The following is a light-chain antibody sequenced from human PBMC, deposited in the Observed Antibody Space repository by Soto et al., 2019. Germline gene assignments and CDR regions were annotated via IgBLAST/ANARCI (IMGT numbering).Light chain of an antibody. CDR2: DAS. V-gene: IGKV1-33*01. CDR1: QDISNY. CDR3: QQYDNLPPYA. Sequence: DVQMTQSPSSLSASVGDRVTITCQASQDISNYLNWYQQKPGKAPKLLIYDASTLETGVPPRFSGSGSGTDFTFTISSLQPEDIATYYCQQYDNLPPYAFGQGTKLEIK. J-gene: IGKJ2*01.